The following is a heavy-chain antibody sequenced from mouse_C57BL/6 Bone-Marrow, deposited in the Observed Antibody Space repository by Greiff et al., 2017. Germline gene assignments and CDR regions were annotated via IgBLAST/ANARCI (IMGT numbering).Heavy chain of an antibody. CDR3: SSYLGCFDY. CDR2: IHPGDGDT. CDR1: GYAFSSSW. D-gene: IGHD3-3*01. V-gene: IGHV1-82*01. Sequence: QVQLQQSGPELVKPGASVKISCKASGYAFSSSWLNWVKQRPGKGLEWIGRIHPGDGDTNYNGKFKGKATLTADKSSSTAYMPRSSLTAEDSADYFCSSYLGCFDYWGKGTTLTVSS. J-gene: IGHJ2*01.